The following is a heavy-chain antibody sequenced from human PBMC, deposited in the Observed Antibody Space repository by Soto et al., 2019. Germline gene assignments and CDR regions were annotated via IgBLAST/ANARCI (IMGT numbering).Heavy chain of an antibody. CDR1: GGSISSYY. V-gene: IGHV4-59*01. D-gene: IGHD6-13*01. CDR2: IYYSGST. Sequence: SETLSLTCTVSGGSISSYYWSWIRQPPGKGLEWIGYIYYSGSTNYNPSLKSRVTISVDTSKNQFSLKLSSVTAADTAVYYCARDGAIAAAGTYACFDPWGQGTLVTVSS. CDR3: ARDGAIAAAGTYACFDP. J-gene: IGHJ5*02.